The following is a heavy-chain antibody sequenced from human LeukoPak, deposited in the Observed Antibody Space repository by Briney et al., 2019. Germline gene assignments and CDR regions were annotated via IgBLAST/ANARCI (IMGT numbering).Heavy chain of an antibody. CDR2: IYYSGGT. D-gene: IGHD3-22*01. J-gene: IGHJ4*02. V-gene: IGHV4-61*01. CDR3: AREITPYYDSSGYYRDGYYFDY. Sequence: PSETLSFTCTVSGGSVSSGSYYWSWIRQPPGKGLEWIGYIYYSGGTNYNPSLKSRVTISVDTSKNQFSLKLSSVTAADTAVYYCAREITPYYDSSGYYRDGYYFDYWGQGTLVTVSS. CDR1: GGSVSSGSYY.